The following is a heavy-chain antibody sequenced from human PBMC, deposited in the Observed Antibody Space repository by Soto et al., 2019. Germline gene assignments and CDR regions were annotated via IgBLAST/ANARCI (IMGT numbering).Heavy chain of an antibody. CDR2: ISAYNGNT. CDR1: GYTFTSYG. D-gene: IGHD6-19*01. J-gene: IGHJ4*02. V-gene: IGHV1-18*01. Sequence: GASGEVCCKASGYTFTSYGISWVRQAPGQGLEWMGWISAYNGNTNYAQKLQGRVTMTTDTSTSTAYMELRSLRSDDTAVYYCASVRAVAGVFDYWGQGTLVTVSS. CDR3: ASVRAVAGVFDY.